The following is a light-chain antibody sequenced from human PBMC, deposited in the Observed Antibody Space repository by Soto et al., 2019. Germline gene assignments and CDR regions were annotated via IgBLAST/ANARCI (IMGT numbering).Light chain of an antibody. V-gene: IGKV3-15*01. CDR1: QTVSSSY. J-gene: IGKJ1*01. CDR2: GAY. Sequence: EILLTQSPGTLSLSPGERAPPSCRARQTVSSSYLAWYQQKPGQAPRLLIYGAYTRATGIPARFSGSGSGTDFTLTISSLQSEDFAVYYCQHYNYWPPKTFGQGTKVDIK. CDR3: QHYNYWPPKT.